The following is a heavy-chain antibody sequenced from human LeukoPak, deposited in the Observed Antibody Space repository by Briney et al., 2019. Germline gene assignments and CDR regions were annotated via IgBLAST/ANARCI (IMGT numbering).Heavy chain of an antibody. CDR1: GFTLSSYT. V-gene: IGHV3-21*01. CDR2: TSSSSTYL. D-gene: IGHD2-21*02. J-gene: IGHJ3*02. Sequence: GGSLRLSCAASGFTLSSYTMNWVRQAPGKGLEWVSSTSSSSTYLDYADSLKGRFTISRDNAKNSLYLQMNSLRAEDTAVYYCARRSYCGGDCYGSDAFDIWGQGTMVTVSS. CDR3: ARRSYCGGDCYGSDAFDI.